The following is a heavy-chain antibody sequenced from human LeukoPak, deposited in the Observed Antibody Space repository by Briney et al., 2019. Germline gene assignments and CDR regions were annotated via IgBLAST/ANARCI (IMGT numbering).Heavy chain of an antibody. J-gene: IGHJ4*02. CDR1: GYTFTSYG. D-gene: IGHD2-15*01. Sequence: SCKASGYTFTSYGMSWVRQAPGKGLEWVAFLRYDGSNKDYADSVKGRFTISRDNSKNTLDLEMNSLRAEDTAVYYCAKDASNLVAATAIDSWGQGTLVTVSS. CDR2: LRYDGSNK. V-gene: IGHV3-30*02. CDR3: AKDASNLVAATAIDS.